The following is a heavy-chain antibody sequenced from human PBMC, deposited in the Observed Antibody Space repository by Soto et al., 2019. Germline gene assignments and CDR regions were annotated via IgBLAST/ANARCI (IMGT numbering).Heavy chain of an antibody. CDR3: ARRLGGAYYYYMDV. D-gene: IGHD3-16*01. J-gene: IGHJ6*03. CDR2: IYYSGST. CDR1: GGSISSYY. Sequence: SETLSLTCTVSGGSISSYYWSWIRQPPGKGLEWIGYIYYSGSTNYNPSLKSRVTISVDTSKNQFSLKLSSVTAADTAVYYCARRLGGAYYYYMDVWGKGTTVTVSS. V-gene: IGHV4-59*08.